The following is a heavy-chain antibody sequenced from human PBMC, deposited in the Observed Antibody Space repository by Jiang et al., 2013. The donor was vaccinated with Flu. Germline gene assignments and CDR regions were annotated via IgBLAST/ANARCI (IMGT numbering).Heavy chain of an antibody. CDR1: GFTFSSYH. D-gene: IGHD4-23*01. J-gene: IGHJ4*02. CDR2: IVGGST. V-gene: IGHV3-23*01. Sequence: LSCEASGFTFSSYHMNWVRQAPGKGLEWVSAIVGGSTYYADSVKGRFIISRDNSKNTLYLQMNSLRAEDTAVYYCARDSSPDFGGNLGPDYWGQGTLVTVST. CDR3: ARDSSPDFGGNLGPDY.